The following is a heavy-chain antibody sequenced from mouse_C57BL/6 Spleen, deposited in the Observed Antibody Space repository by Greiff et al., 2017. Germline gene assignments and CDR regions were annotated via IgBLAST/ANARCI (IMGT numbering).Heavy chain of an antibody. Sequence: EVKLQESGPELVKPGASVKISCKASGYSFTGYYMNWVKQSPEKSLEWIGEINPSTGGTTYNQKFKAKATLTVDQSSSTAYMQLKSLTSEDSAVYYCARIEAYHDYAMDYWGQGTSVTVSS. CDR2: INPSTGGT. D-gene: IGHD3-2*02. V-gene: IGHV1-42*01. CDR3: ARIEAYHDYAMDY. J-gene: IGHJ4*01. CDR1: GYSFTGYY.